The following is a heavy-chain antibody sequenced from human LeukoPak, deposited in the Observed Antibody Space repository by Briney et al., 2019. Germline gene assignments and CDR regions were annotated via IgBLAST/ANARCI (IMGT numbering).Heavy chain of an antibody. D-gene: IGHD6-19*01. CDR1: GYTFTSYY. J-gene: IGHJ4*02. CDR3: ARGRGQWLWRSEGGIDY. Sequence: ASVKVSCKASGYTFTSYYMHWVRQAPGQGLKWMGIINPSGGSTSYAQKFQGRVTMTRDTSTSTVYMELSSLRSEDTAVYYCARGRGQWLWRSEGGIDYWGQGTLVTVSS. V-gene: IGHV1-46*01. CDR2: INPSGGST.